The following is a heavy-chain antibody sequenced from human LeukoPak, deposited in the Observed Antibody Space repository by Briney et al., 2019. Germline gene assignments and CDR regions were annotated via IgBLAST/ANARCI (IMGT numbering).Heavy chain of an antibody. CDR3: ASSRILLWFGESQGWFDP. V-gene: IGHV7-4-1*02. CDR1: GYTFTSYA. J-gene: IGHJ5*02. Sequence: ASVKVSCKASGYTFTSYAMNWVRQAPGQGLEWMGWINTNTGNPTYAQGFTGRFVFSLDTSVSTAYLQISSLKAEDTAVYYCASSRILLWFGESQGWFDPWGQGTLVTVSS. D-gene: IGHD3-10*01. CDR2: INTNTGNP.